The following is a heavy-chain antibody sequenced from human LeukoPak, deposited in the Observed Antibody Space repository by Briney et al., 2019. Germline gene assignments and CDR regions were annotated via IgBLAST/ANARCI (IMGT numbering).Heavy chain of an antibody. CDR3: ARGPIVGITETKGYFDY. V-gene: IGHV3-13*01. J-gene: IGHJ4*02. CDR2: NGTAADT. Sequence: GGSLRPSCAASGFTFSSYDMHWVRQATGRGLEWVSSNGTAADTYYPGPVKGRFTISRENAKNSLYLQMNSLRAGDTAVYYCARGPIVGITETKGYFDYWGQGILVTVSS. CDR1: GFTFSSYD. D-gene: IGHD1-7*01.